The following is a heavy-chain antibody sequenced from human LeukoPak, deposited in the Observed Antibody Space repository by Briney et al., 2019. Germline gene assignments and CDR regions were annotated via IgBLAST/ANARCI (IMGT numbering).Heavy chain of an antibody. V-gene: IGHV3-74*01. CDR3: ARDESPNLFAFDI. CDR1: GLTFSSHW. J-gene: IGHJ3*02. D-gene: IGHD2-8*01. CDR2: ITNDGSST. Sequence: GGSLRLSCAASGLTFSSHWMHWVRQAPGKGLVWVSRITNDGSSTTYADSVKGRFTISRDNAKNSLYLQMNNLRAEDTAVYYCARDESPNLFAFDIWGQGTMVTVSS.